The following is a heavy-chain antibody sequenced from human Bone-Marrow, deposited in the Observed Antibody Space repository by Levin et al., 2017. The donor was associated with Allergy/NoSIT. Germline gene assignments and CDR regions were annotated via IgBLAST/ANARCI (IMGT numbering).Heavy chain of an antibody. CDR1: GGSIIPSH. J-gene: IGHJ6*03. V-gene: IGHV4-59*08. Sequence: SQTLSLTCIVSGGSIIPSHWSWLRQSPGKGLEWIGYISYSGGNNYNPSLKSRVTMSVDTSKNQFSLSLSSVTAADTAAYYCARQGGPTFYYFYMDVWGKGTTVTVSS. CDR2: ISYSGGN. CDR3: ARQGGPTFYYFYMDV.